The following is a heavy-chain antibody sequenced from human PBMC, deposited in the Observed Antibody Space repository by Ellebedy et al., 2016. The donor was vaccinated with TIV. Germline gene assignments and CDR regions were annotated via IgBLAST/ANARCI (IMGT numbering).Heavy chain of an antibody. CDR3: ARDPNSPGDTGYGDY. CDR1: GFTFTTYW. V-gene: IGHV3-7*03. Sequence: PGGSLRLSCAASGFTFTTYWMSWVRQAPGKGLEWVANMNQVGSEKYYVDSVKGRFTLSRDNAQNSLYLNMNNLRAEDTAVYYCARDPNSPGDTGYGDYWGQGVVVTVST. J-gene: IGHJ4*02. D-gene: IGHD5-12*01. CDR2: MNQVGSEK.